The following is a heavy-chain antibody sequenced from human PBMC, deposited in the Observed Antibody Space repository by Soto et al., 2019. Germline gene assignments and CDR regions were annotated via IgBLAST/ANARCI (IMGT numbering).Heavy chain of an antibody. J-gene: IGHJ5*02. CDR3: ARPNYPLNWFDP. D-gene: IGHD1-1*01. V-gene: IGHV1-69*01. CDR1: GGTFSSYA. Sequence: QVQLVQSGAEVKKPGSSVKVSCKASGGTFSSYAISWVRQAPGQGLEWMGGIIPIFGTAKYAQKFQGRVTITADESTSTAYMELSSLGSEDTAIYYCARPNYPLNWFDPWGQGTLVTVSS. CDR2: IIPIFGTA.